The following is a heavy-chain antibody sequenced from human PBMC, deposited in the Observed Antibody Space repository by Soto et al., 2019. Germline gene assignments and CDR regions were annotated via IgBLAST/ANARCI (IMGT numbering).Heavy chain of an antibody. CDR1: GFTFSSYA. CDR3: GKASTYPLDGVDV. V-gene: IGHV3-23*01. Sequence: PGGSLRLSCAASGFTFSSYAMGWVRQGPGKGLEWVAVVSIGGSTHYADSVRGRFTISRDNSKNTLYLQMNSLRAEDTAIYYCGKASTYPLDGVDVWGQGTTVTVSS. J-gene: IGHJ6*02. CDR2: VSIGGST. D-gene: IGHD3-16*01.